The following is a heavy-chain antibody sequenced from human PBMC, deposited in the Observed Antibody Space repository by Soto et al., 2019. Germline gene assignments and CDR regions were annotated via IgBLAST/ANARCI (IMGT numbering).Heavy chain of an antibody. D-gene: IGHD5-12*01. CDR3: ARERGGYDRLYYYHGMDV. CDR1: GFTFSDYY. V-gene: IGHV3-11*06. Sequence: GGSLRLSCAASGFTFSDYYMSWIRQAPGKGLEYISYISSSSGSTNYADSVKGRFTISTDNAKNSLYLQMSSLRAADTAVYYCARERGGYDRLYYYHGMDVWGQGATVTVSS. CDR2: ISSSSGST. J-gene: IGHJ6*02.